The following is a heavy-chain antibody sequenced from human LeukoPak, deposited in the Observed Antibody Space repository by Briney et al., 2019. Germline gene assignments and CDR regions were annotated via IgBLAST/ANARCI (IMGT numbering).Heavy chain of an antibody. CDR2: INHSGST. Sequence: KPSETLSLTCAVYGGSFSGYYWSWICQPPGKGLEWIGEINHSGSTNYNPSLKSRVTISVDTSKNQFSLKLSSVTAADTAVYYCARGFLEWLLSNDAFDIWGQGTMVTVSS. D-gene: IGHD3-3*01. J-gene: IGHJ3*02. CDR1: GGSFSGYY. V-gene: IGHV4-34*01. CDR3: ARGFLEWLLSNDAFDI.